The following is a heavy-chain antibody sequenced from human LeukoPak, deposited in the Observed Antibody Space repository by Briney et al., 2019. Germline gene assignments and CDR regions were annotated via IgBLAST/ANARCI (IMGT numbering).Heavy chain of an antibody. V-gene: IGHV1-69*13. D-gene: IGHD2-21*02. CDR1: GGTFSSYA. CDR3: ASTPLKYCGGDCYSFFDY. J-gene: IGHJ4*02. CDR2: IIPIFGTA. Sequence: SVKVSCKASGGTFSSYAISWVRQAPGQGLEWMGGIIPIFGTANYAQKLQGRVTLTADESTSTAYMELSSLRSEDTAVYYCASTPLKYCGGDCYSFFDYWGQGTLVTVSS.